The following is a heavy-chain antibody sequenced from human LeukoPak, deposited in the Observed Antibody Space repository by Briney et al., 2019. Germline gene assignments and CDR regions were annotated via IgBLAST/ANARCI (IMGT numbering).Heavy chain of an antibody. V-gene: IGHV6-1*01. CDR3: AREMWSSSFWAANYYYYMDV. CDR1: GDSVSSNSAA. J-gene: IGHJ6*03. Sequence: SQTLSLTCAISGDSVSSNSAAWNWIRQSPSRGLEWLGRTYYRSKWYNDYAVSVKSRITINPDTSKNQFSLQLNSVTPEDTAVYYCAREMWSSSFWAANYYYYMDVWGKGTTVTVSS. D-gene: IGHD6-6*01. CDR2: TYYRSKWYN.